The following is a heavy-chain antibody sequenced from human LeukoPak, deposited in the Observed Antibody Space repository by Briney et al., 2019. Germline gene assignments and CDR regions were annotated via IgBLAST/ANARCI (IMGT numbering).Heavy chain of an antibody. CDR1: GYTLTELS. J-gene: IGHJ6*02. V-gene: IGHV1-24*01. CDR2: FDPEDGET. CDR3: ATAPPRYCSSTSCYYYYGMDV. Sequence: ASVKVSCKVSGYTLTELSMHWVRQAPGKGLEWMGGFDPEDGETIYAQKFQGRVTMTEDTSTDTAYMELSSLRSEDTAVYYCATAPPRYCSSTSCYYYYGMDVWGQGTTVTVSS. D-gene: IGHD2-2*01.